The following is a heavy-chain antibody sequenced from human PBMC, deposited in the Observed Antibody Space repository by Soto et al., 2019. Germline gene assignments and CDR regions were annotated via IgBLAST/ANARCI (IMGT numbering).Heavy chain of an antibody. D-gene: IGHD3-10*01. CDR2: TYRRSKWHN. Sequence: QVQLQQSGPGLLKPSQTLSLTCAISGDSVSSNSAAWNWIRLSPSRGLEWLGRTYRRSKWHNDSAESVKSRIPINPYTSKNEFSLHLNFVTPDDTAVYYCARDRAQYGMDVWGQGTTVTVSS. V-gene: IGHV6-1*01. J-gene: IGHJ6*02. CDR1: GDSVSSNSAA. CDR3: ARDRAQYGMDV.